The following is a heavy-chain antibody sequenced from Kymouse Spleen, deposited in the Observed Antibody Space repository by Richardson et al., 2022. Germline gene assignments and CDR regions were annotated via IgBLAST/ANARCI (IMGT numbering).Heavy chain of an antibody. CDR3: ARHVDWGYYYYGMDV. D-gene: IGHD7-27*02. J-gene: IGHJ6*02. CDR2: IYYSGST. V-gene: IGHV4-39*01. CDR1: GGSISSSSYY. Sequence: QLQLQESGPGLVKPSETLSLTCTVSGGSISSSSYYWGWIRQPPGKGLEWIGSIYYSGSTYYNPSLKSRVTISVDTSKNQFSLKLSSVTAADTAVYYCARHVDWGYYYYGMDVWGQGTTVTVSS.